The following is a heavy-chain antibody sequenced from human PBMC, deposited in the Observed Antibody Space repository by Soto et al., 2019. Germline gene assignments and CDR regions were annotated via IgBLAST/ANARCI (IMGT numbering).Heavy chain of an antibody. V-gene: IGHV4-39*01. CDR2: IYYSGST. D-gene: IGHD2-2*02. CDR1: GGSISSGGYY. CDR3: ARQVPAAIRLGWFDP. Sequence: SETLSLTCTVSGGSISSGGYYWSWIRQPPGKGLEWIGSIYYSGSTYYRPSLKSRVTISVDTSKDQFSLKLSSVTAADTAVYYCARQVPAAIRLGWFDPWGQGTLVTVSS. J-gene: IGHJ5*02.